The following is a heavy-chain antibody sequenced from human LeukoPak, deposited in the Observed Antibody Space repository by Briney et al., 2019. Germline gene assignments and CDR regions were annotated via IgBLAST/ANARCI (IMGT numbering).Heavy chain of an antibody. CDR1: GGSISTYY. CDR2: IYYSGST. D-gene: IGHD4-11*01. J-gene: IGHJ5*02. CDR3: AREGVTHNWFDP. Sequence: PSETLSLTCTVSGGSISTYYWSWIRQPPGKGLEWIGYIYYSGSTNYKPSLKSRFTMSVDTSKNQFSLKLSSVTAADTAVYYCAREGVTHNWFDPWGQGTLVTVSS. V-gene: IGHV4-59*01.